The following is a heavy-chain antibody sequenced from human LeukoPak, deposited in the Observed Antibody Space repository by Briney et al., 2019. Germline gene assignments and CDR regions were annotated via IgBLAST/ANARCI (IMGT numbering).Heavy chain of an antibody. Sequence: SETLSLTCTVSGGSISSYYWSWIRQPPGKGLEWIGYIYYSGSTNYNPSLKSRVTISVDTSKNQFSLKLSSVTAADTAVYYCARLSSGYYYGLYWYFDLWGRGTLLTVSS. V-gene: IGHV4-59*01. CDR2: IYYSGST. J-gene: IGHJ2*01. CDR3: ARLSSGYYYGLYWYFDL. CDR1: GGSISSYY. D-gene: IGHD3-22*01.